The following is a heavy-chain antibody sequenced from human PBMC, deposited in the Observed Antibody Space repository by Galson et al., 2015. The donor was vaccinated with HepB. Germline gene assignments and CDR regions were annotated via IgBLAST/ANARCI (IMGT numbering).Heavy chain of an antibody. J-gene: IGHJ5*02. V-gene: IGHV1-46*01. Sequence: SVKVSCKASGYTFVSQYIHWVRQAPGHGLEWLGLINPSDGSTNYAQKFQGRVTMTRDTSTSTVYMELSSLRSEDTAVFYCARGLITIFGVVTPQFDPWGQGTRVTVSS. CDR1: GYTFVSQY. CDR2: INPSDGST. D-gene: IGHD3-3*01. CDR3: ARGLITIFGVVTPQFDP.